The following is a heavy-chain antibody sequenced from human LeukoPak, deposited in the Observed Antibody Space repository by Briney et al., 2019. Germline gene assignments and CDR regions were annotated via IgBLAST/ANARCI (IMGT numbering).Heavy chain of an antibody. Sequence: SETLSLTCTVSGGSISNYYWNWVRQPPGKRLEWIGFIFHSGNTNYNPSLKSRVTISVDTSKNQFSLKLSSVTAADTAVYYCARHAGTYTHFDSWGQGALVTVSS. V-gene: IGHV4-59*08. CDR2: IFHSGNT. D-gene: IGHD3-10*01. CDR1: GGSISNYY. J-gene: IGHJ4*02. CDR3: ARHAGTYTHFDS.